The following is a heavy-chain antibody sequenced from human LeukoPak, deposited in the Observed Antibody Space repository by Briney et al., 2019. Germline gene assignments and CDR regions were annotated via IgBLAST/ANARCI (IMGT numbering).Heavy chain of an antibody. CDR1: GFTFSTYW. V-gene: IGHV3-7*03. Sequence: PGGSLRLSCAASGFTFSTYWMSWIRQAPGKGLEWVANINPDGSGKYYVDSVKGRFTISRDNAMNSQSLQMNSLRAEDTAVYYCANIRCSGGSCYYFDNWGQGTLVTASS. CDR3: ANIRCSGGSCYYFDN. CDR2: INPDGSGK. D-gene: IGHD2-15*01. J-gene: IGHJ4*02.